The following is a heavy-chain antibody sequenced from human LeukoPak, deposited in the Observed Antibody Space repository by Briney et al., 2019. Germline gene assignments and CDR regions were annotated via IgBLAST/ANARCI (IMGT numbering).Heavy chain of an antibody. CDR2: IYHSGST. V-gene: IGHV4-38-2*01. CDR3: ARWRFWSGEIDY. J-gene: IGHJ4*02. Sequence: SETLSLTCAVSGYSISGGYYWGWIRQPPGKGLEWIGSIYHSGSTYYNPSLKSRVTISVDTSKNQFSLKLSSVTAADTAVYYCARWRFWSGEIDYWGQGTLVTVSS. CDR1: GYSISGGYY. D-gene: IGHD3-3*01.